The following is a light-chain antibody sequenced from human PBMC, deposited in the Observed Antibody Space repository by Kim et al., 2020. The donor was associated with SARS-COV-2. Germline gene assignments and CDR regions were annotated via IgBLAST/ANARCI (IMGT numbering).Light chain of an antibody. V-gene: IGLV1-40*01. CDR1: SSNIGAGYD. CDR3: QSYDSSLSGVV. CDR2: ANS. J-gene: IGLJ2*01. Sequence: QSVLTQPPSVSGAPGQRVTISCTGSSSNIGAGYDVHWYQQFPRTAPKLLIYANSNRPSGVPDRFSGSKSGTSVSLVITGLQAEDEADYYCQSYDSSLSGVVFGGGTQLTVL.